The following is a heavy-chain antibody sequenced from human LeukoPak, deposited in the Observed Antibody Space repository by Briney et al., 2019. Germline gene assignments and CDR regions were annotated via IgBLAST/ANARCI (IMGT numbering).Heavy chain of an antibody. D-gene: IGHD6-13*01. CDR1: GGSISCSSYY. V-gene: IGHV4-39*01. Sequence: PSETLSLTCTVSGGSISCSSYYWGWIRQPPGKGLEWIGSIYYSGSTYYNPSPKSRVTISVDTSKNQFSLKLSSVTAADTAVYYCTRHLPLHYSSSLGYFQHWGQGTLVTVSS. CDR2: IYYSGST. CDR3: TRHLPLHYSSSLGYFQH. J-gene: IGHJ1*01.